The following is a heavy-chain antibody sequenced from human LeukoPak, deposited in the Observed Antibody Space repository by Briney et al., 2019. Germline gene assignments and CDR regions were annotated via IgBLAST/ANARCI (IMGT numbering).Heavy chain of an antibody. CDR1: GYTLNSYG. Sequence: ASVKVSCKASGYTLNSYGISWVRQAPGQGLEWMGWISAYNGNTNYAQKLQGRVTMTTDTSTSTAYMELRRLRSDDTAVYYCARNIAAAGTGGYWGQGTLVTVSS. CDR2: ISAYNGNT. D-gene: IGHD6-13*01. CDR3: ARNIAAAGTGGY. J-gene: IGHJ4*02. V-gene: IGHV1-18*01.